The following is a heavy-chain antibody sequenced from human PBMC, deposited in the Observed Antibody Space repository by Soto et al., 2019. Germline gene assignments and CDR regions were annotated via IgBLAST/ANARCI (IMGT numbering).Heavy chain of an antibody. J-gene: IGHJ4*02. Sequence: QVQLVESGGGVVQPGRSLRLSCAASGFTFSSYGMHWVRQAPGKGLEWVAVIWYDGSNKYYADSVKGRFTISRDNSKNTLYLQMNSLRAEDTAVYYCARAGNYYGSGSYYNSPPDYWGQGTLVTVSS. V-gene: IGHV3-33*01. CDR1: GFTFSSYG. D-gene: IGHD3-10*01. CDR3: ARAGNYYGSGSYYNSPPDY. CDR2: IWYDGSNK.